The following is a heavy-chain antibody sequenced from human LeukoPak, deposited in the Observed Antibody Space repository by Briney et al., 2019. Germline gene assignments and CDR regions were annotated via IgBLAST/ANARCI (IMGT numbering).Heavy chain of an antibody. D-gene: IGHD6-19*01. CDR3: ARDLGSSGWFSYYYGMDV. Sequence: PGGSLSLSCAASGFTFSSYEMNWVPQAPGKGREWGSYISSSGRTLYHAVSVKVRFTITRDKAKNSLYLQMNSLRAEDTAVYYCARDLGSSGWFSYYYGMDVWGQGTTVTVSS. V-gene: IGHV3-48*03. CDR1: GFTFSSYE. CDR2: ISSSGRTL. J-gene: IGHJ6*02.